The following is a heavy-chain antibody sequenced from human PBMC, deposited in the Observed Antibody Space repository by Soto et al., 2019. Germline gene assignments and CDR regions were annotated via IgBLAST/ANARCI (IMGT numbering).Heavy chain of an antibody. CDR3: ARIEIATISTAAFDI. V-gene: IGHV5-51*01. CDR1: GYSFTSYW. D-gene: IGHD2-21*01. CDR2: IYPGDSDT. J-gene: IGHJ3*02. Sequence: GESLKISCKGSGYSFTSYWIGWVRQMPGKGLEWMGIIYPGDSDTRYSPSFQGQVTISADKSISTAYLQWSSLKASDTAMYYCARIEIATISTAAFDIWGQGTMVTVSS.